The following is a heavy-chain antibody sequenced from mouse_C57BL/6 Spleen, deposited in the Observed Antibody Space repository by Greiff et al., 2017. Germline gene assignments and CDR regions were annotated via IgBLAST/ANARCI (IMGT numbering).Heavy chain of an antibody. CDR1: GYTFTDYY. J-gene: IGHJ1*03. D-gene: IGHD3-1*01. Sequence: EVQLQQSGPELVKPGASVKISCKASGYTFTDYYMNWVKQSHGKSLEWIGDINPNNGGTSYNQKFKGKATLTVDKSSSTAYMELRSLTSEDSAVXYCARWGLREGYFDVWGTGTTVTVSS. CDR3: ARWGLREGYFDV. V-gene: IGHV1-26*01. CDR2: INPNNGGT.